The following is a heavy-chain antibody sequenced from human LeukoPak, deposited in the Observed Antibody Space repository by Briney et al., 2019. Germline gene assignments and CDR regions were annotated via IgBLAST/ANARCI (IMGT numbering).Heavy chain of an antibody. CDR1: GYTFTGYY. V-gene: IGHV1-2*04. CDR2: INPNSGGT. CDR3: ARGPVLSGSHGAFDI. Sequence: ASVKVSCKASGYTFTGYYMHWVRQAPGQGLEWMGWINPNSGGTNYAQKFQGWVTMTRDTSISTAYMELSRLRSDDTAVYYCARGPVLSGSHGAFDIWGQGTMVTVSS. J-gene: IGHJ3*02. D-gene: IGHD1-26*01.